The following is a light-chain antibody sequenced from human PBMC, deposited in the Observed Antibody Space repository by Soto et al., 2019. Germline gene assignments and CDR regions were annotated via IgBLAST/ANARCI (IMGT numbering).Light chain of an antibody. CDR1: QGISNS. V-gene: IGKV1-17*03. CDR2: GAS. Sequence: DIQMTQSPSAMSASLGDRVTITCRASQGISNSLAWFKPKPGKVPKRLIYGASTLQSGAPSRFSGSASGAAFTLTLSSLQPEDFATYYCLQYNSYPFSFGGGTKVDIK. J-gene: IGKJ4*01. CDR3: LQYNSYPFS.